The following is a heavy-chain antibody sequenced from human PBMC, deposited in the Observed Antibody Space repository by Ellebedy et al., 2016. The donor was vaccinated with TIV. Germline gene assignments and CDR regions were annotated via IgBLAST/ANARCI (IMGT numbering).Heavy chain of an antibody. CDR1: GDSISSRSYY. D-gene: IGHD4-17*01. Sequence: MPSETLSLTCTVSGDSISSRSYYWGWLRQPPGKGLEWIGNIYYSGSSFYNPSLESRVTMSVDTSNNQFSLKLTSLTAADTAVYYCARDRDYGAQHDAFDIWGLGTLVTVSS. CDR3: ARDRDYGAQHDAFDI. CDR2: IYYSGSS. V-gene: IGHV4-39*07. J-gene: IGHJ3*02.